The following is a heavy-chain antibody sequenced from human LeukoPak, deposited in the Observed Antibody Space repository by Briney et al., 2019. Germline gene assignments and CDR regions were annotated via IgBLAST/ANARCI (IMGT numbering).Heavy chain of an antibody. CDR2: INHSGST. CDR1: GGSFSGYY. J-gene: IGHJ4*02. D-gene: IGHD4-17*01. Sequence: SETLSLTCAVYGGSFSGYYWSWIRQPPGKGLEWIGEINHSGSTNYNPSLKSRVTISVDTSKKQFSLKLSSVTAADTAVYYCARGTMTTVTYYFDYWGQGTLVTVSS. CDR3: ARGTMTTVTYYFDY. V-gene: IGHV4-34*01.